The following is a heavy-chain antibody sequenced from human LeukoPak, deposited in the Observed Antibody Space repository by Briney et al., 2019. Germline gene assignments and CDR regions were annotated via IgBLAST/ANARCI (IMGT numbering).Heavy chain of an antibody. D-gene: IGHD3-9*01. CDR2: ISGSGGST. V-gene: IGHV3-23*01. J-gene: IGHJ4*02. CDR3: AKVGQNYDILTYYFDY. CDR1: GFTFSSYD. Sequence: GGSLRLSCAVSGFTFSSYDMSWVRQAPGKGLEWVSGISGSGGSTYYADSVKGRFTISRDTSKSALYLQMNSLRVEDTAVYYCAKVGQNYDILTYYFDYWGQGTLVTVSS.